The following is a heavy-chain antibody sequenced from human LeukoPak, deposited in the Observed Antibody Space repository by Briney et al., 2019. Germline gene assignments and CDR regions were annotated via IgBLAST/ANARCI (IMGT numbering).Heavy chain of an antibody. V-gene: IGHV4-30-4*08. CDR2: IYYSGST. J-gene: IGHJ4*02. Sequence: SETLSLTCTVSGGSISSGDYYWSWIRQPPGTGLEWIGYIYYSGSTYYNPSLKSRVTISVDTSKNQFSLKLSSVTAADTAVYYCARSQSSGCYLYYFDYWGQGTLVTVSS. CDR3: ARSQSSGCYLYYFDY. D-gene: IGHD3-22*01. CDR1: GGSISSGDYY.